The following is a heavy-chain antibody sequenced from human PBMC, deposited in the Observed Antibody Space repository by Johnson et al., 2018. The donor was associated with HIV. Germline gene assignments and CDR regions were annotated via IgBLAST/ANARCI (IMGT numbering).Heavy chain of an antibody. CDR1: GFNVSTNN. CDR3: ATDLSRWELHPLSAFDI. V-gene: IGHV3-66*02. D-gene: IGHD4-23*01. Sequence: QPGGSLGLSCAASGFNVSTNNMNWVRQAPGKGLEWVSVIYSGGSTYFADSVKGRFTISRDNSKNTLYLQMNSLRAEDTAVYYCATDLSRWELHPLSAFDIWGQGTMVTVSS. CDR2: IYSGGST. J-gene: IGHJ3*02.